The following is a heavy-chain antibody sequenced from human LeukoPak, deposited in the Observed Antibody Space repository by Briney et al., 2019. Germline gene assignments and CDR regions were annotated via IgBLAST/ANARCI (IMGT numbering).Heavy chain of an antibody. V-gene: IGHV3-13*01. CDR3: VREARGYHYTYFDY. J-gene: IGHJ4*02. CDR1: GFTLGGHD. Sequence: GGSLRLSCTAPGFTLGGHDMHWVRQTTGGGLEWVAAVSSGHHAFYADSVQGRFAVSRVDGKNSLYLQMNSLRAGDTAVYYCVREARGYHYTYFDYWGQGSLVTVSS. CDR2: VSSGHHA. D-gene: IGHD5-18*01.